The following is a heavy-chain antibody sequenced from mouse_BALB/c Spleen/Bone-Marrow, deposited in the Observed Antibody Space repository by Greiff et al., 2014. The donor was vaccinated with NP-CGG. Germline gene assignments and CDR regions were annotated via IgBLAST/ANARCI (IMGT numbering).Heavy chain of an antibody. CDR2: INPYNGGT. CDR1: GYSFTGYP. D-gene: IGHD1-2*01. CDR3: ARGIYYGYKDFDY. J-gene: IGHJ2*01. V-gene: IGHV1-20*01. Sequence: VQLQQSGPELVKPGDSLKISCKASGYSFTGYPMNWVKQSHGKNLEWIGLINPYNGGTSYNQKFKGKATLTVDKSSSTAYMELLSLTSEDSAVYYCARGIYYGYKDFDYWGQGTTLTVSS.